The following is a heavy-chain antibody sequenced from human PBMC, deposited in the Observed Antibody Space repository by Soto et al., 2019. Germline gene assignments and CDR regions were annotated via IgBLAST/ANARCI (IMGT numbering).Heavy chain of an antibody. V-gene: IGHV1-69*13. D-gene: IGHD1-26*01. CDR1: GGTFSSYA. Sequence: GASVKVSCKASGGTFSSYAISWVRQAPGQGLEWMGGIIPIFGTANYAQKFQGRVTITADESTSTAYMELSSLRSEDTAVYYCARDWSYGGNSYYYYGMDFWGQGTTVTVSS. CDR3: ARDWSYGGNSYYYYGMDF. CDR2: IIPIFGTA. J-gene: IGHJ6*02.